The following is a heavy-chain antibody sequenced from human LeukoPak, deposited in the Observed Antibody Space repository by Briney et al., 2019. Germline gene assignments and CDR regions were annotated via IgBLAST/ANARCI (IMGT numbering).Heavy chain of an antibody. J-gene: IGHJ4*02. Sequence: GGSLGLSCAASGFTVSSNYMSWVRQAPGKGLEWVSVIYSGGSTYYADSVKGRFTISRDNSKNTLYLQMNSLRAEDTAVYYCARTYSGYLDYWGQGTLVTVSS. CDR2: IYSGGST. CDR1: GFTVSSNY. V-gene: IGHV3-53*01. D-gene: IGHD5-12*01. CDR3: ARTYSGYLDY.